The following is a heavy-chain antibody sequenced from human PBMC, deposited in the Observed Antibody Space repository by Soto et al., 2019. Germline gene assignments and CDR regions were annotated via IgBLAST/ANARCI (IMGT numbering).Heavy chain of an antibody. Sequence: QVQLQESGPGLVKPSGTLSLTCTVSGGSISTGNWWTWVRQSPEKGLEWIGEIFRSGNTYYNPSFKSLVTISVDNSNNQFSLRLNSVTAADTAVYYCARIGTVSLDFWGPGTLVTVSS. J-gene: IGHJ4*02. D-gene: IGHD4-17*01. CDR1: GGSISTGNW. CDR2: IFRSGNT. CDR3: ARIGTVSLDF. V-gene: IGHV4-4*02.